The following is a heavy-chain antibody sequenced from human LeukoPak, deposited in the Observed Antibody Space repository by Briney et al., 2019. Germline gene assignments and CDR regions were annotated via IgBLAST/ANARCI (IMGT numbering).Heavy chain of an antibody. V-gene: IGHV4-38-2*02. J-gene: IGHJ4*02. CDR2: IYHSGST. CDR3: ARDEDTAMATGFDY. CDR1: GYSISSGYY. D-gene: IGHD5-18*01. Sequence: SETLSLTCTVSGYSISSGYYWGWIRQPPGKGLEWIGSIYHSGSTYYNPSLKSRVTISVDTSKNQFSLKLSSVTAADTAVYYCARDEDTAMATGFDYWGQGTLVTVSS.